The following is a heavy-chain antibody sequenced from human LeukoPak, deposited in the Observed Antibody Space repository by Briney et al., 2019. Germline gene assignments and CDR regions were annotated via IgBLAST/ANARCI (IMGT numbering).Heavy chain of an antibody. Sequence: GGSLRLSCAASGFTFSSYAMNWVRQAPGKGLEWVSGISGSGANTYYADSVKGRFTISRDNSKNTPYLQMNSLRAEDTAVYYCARDQRYCSSSSCPWEPFDYWGQGTLVTVSS. J-gene: IGHJ4*02. CDR3: ARDQRYCSSSSCPWEPFDY. CDR2: ISGSGANT. V-gene: IGHV3-23*01. D-gene: IGHD2-2*01. CDR1: GFTFSSYA.